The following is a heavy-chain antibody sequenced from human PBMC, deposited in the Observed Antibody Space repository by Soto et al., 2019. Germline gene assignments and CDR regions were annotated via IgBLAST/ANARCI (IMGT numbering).Heavy chain of an antibody. D-gene: IGHD2-8*01. CDR2: INAGNGNT. CDR1: GYTFTSYA. V-gene: IGHV1-3*01. Sequence: ASVKVSCKASGYTFTSYAMHWVRQAPGQRLEWMGWINAGNGNTKYSQKFQGRVTITRDTSASTAYMELSSLRSEDTAVYYCARDRYCTNGVCGYMDVWGKGPTVTVS. J-gene: IGHJ6*03. CDR3: ARDRYCTNGVCGYMDV.